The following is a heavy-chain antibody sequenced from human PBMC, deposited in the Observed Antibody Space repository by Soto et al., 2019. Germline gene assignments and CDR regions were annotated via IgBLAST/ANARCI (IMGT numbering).Heavy chain of an antibody. D-gene: IGHD6-6*01. CDR3: ARMGRRYSSSFPDYYYYGMDV. V-gene: IGHV1-69*06. CDR2: IIPIFGTA. CDR1: GGTFSRYA. Sequence: GASVKVSFKASGGTFSRYAISWVRQAPGQGLEWMGGIIPIFGTANYAQKFQGRVTITADKSTSTAYMELSSLRSEDTAVYYCARMGRRYSSSFPDYYYYGMDVWGQGTTVTVSS. J-gene: IGHJ6*02.